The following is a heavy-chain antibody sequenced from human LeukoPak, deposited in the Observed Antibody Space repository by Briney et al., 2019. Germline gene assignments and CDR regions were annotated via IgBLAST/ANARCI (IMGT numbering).Heavy chain of an antibody. V-gene: IGHV3-33*01. J-gene: IGHJ4*02. D-gene: IGHD4/OR15-4a*01. CDR3: ARGEYDGAGYLDC. CDR1: GFTFNTYG. Sequence: PGGSLRLSCAASGFTFNTYGMHWVRQAPGKGLEWVAVIWYDGGNKYYADSVKGRFTISRDNSKNTLYLQVNSLRAEDTAVYYCARGEYDGAGYLDCWGQGTPVSVSS. CDR2: IWYDGGNK.